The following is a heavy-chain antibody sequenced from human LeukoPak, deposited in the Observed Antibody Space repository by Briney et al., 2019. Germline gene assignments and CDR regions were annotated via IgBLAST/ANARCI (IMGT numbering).Heavy chain of an antibody. D-gene: IGHD1-1*01. J-gene: IGHJ4*02. Sequence: PGGSLRLSCAASGFAFNGYWLHWVRQAPGKGLVWVSHINSDGRTTIYADSVKGRFTISRDNSKNTLYLQMSSLRAEDTAVYYCVKITSVTGGDCWGQGTRLTVSS. V-gene: IGHV3-74*01. CDR2: INSDGRTT. CDR1: GFAFNGYW. CDR3: VKITSVTGGDC.